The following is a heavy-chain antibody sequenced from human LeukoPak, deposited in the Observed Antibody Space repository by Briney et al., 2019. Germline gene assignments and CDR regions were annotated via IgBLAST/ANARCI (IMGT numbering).Heavy chain of an antibody. J-gene: IGHJ4*02. CDR1: GYTFTGYY. CDR3: ASHIIGYCSSTSCYELDY. Sequence: ASVKVSCKASGYTFTGYYMHWVRQAPGQGLEWMGWINPNSGGTNYAQKFQSRVTMTRDTSISTAYMELSRLRSDDTAVYYCASHIIGYCSSTSCYELDYWGQGTLVTVSS. V-gene: IGHV1-2*02. D-gene: IGHD2-2*01. CDR2: INPNSGGT.